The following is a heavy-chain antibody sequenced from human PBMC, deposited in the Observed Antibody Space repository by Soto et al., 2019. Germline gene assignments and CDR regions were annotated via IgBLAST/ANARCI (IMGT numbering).Heavy chain of an antibody. V-gene: IGHV1-8*02. CDR2: MNPNSGNT. Sequence: ASVKVSCKASGGTFSSYAISWVRQAPGQGLEWMGWMNPNSGNTGSAQRFQGRLTMTRNTSINTAYMELTSLTSEDAAVYFCARVHTVTTYFDVWGRGTLVTVSS. CDR1: GGTFSSYA. D-gene: IGHD4-17*01. J-gene: IGHJ2*01. CDR3: ARVHTVTTYFDV.